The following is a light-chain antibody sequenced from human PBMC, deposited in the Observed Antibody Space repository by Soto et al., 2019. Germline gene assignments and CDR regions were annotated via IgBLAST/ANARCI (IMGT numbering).Light chain of an antibody. J-gene: IGKJ4*01. CDR3: QQSYSSPRT. Sequence: DIQMTQSPSSLSASVGGRVTVTCRASQSISSYLNWYQQKPGKAPKLLIYGAVNLQSGVPSRFSGGGSGTDFTLTISSLQPEDFATYYCQQSYSSPRTFGGGTKVEIK. V-gene: IGKV1-39*01. CDR1: QSISSY. CDR2: GAV.